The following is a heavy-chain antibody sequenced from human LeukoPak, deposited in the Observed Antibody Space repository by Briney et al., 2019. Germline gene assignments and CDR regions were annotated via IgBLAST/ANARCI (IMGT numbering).Heavy chain of an antibody. CDR1: GFTFSTYN. D-gene: IGHD3-22*01. CDR3: ARDYYDSSGYPWYFDS. J-gene: IGHJ4*02. CDR2: ISSSASTT. V-gene: IGHV3-48*01. Sequence: GGSLRLSCAASGFTFSTYNMHWVRQAPGKGLEWVAYISSSASTTYYADSVKGRFTISRDNAKNSLFLQMNSLRAEDTAVYYCARDYYDSSGYPWYFDSWGQGTLVTVSS.